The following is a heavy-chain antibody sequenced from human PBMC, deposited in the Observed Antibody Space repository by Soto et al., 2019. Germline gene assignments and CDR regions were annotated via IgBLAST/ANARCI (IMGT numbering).Heavy chain of an antibody. CDR1: GFTFTTYA. CDR3: AKKWGSVTYYAIDS. V-gene: IGHV3-23*01. J-gene: IGHJ4*02. Sequence: EVQLLESGGGLVQPGGSLRLSCAASGFTFTTYAMSWVRQAPGKGLEWVSSISGSGGITFYADSMRGRFTISRDNSKNTLFRQMNGLRAEDTSVYYCAKKWGSVTYYAIDSWGQGTLVTVSS. CDR2: ISGSGGIT. D-gene: IGHD1-26*01.